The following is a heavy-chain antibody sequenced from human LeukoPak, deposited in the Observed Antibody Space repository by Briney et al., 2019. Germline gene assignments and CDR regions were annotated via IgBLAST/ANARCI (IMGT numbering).Heavy chain of an antibody. Sequence: GRALRLSCAAPGFTFNDYGMQWGRRAPGKGLEWVSRFSWNGGSTGYADSVKGRFTISRDNAKNSLYLQMNSLRPEDTALYYCAKGGSGWSGRLDPWGQGTLVTVSS. J-gene: IGHJ5*02. CDR2: FSWNGGST. V-gene: IGHV3-9*01. D-gene: IGHD6-19*01. CDR3: AKGGSGWSGRLDP. CDR1: GFTFNDYG.